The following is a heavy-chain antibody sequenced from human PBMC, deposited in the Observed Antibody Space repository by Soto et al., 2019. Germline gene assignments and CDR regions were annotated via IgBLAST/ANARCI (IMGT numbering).Heavy chain of an antibody. V-gene: IGHV3-48*01. CDR2: ISSSSSTI. J-gene: IGHJ4*02. Sequence: GGSLRLSCAASGFTFSSYSMNWVRQAPGKGLEWVSYISSSSSTIYYADSVKGRFTISRDNAKNSLYLQMNSLRAEDTAVYYCARDSGYCSGGRCHDFDYWGQGTMVTSPQ. CDR1: GFTFSSYS. CDR3: ARDSGYCSGGRCHDFDY. D-gene: IGHD2-15*01.